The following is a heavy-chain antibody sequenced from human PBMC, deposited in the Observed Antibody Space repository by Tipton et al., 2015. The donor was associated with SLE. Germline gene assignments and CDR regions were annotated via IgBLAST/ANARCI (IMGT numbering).Heavy chain of an antibody. V-gene: IGHV4-31*03. CDR1: GGSISSGGYY. D-gene: IGHD6-19*01. CDR2: IYYSGST. Sequence: TLSLTCTVSGGSISSGGYYWSWIRQHPGKGLEWIGYIYYSGSTYYNPSLKNRVNISVDTSKNQYFMRLRSVTAADTAVYYCARSGYSSGWYRGTFDIWGQGTIVTVSS. CDR3: ARSGYSSGWYRGTFDI. J-gene: IGHJ3*02.